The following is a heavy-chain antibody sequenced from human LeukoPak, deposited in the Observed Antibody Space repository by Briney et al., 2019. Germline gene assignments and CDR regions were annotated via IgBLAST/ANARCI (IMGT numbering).Heavy chain of an antibody. V-gene: IGHV1-2*02. CDR2: INPNSGGT. CDR1: GYTFTSYY. CDR3: ARDLRTIVVVVAAPRNWFDP. D-gene: IGHD2-15*01. J-gene: IGHJ5*02. Sequence: ASVKVSCKASGYTFTSYYMHWVRQAPGQGLEWMGIINPNSGGTNYAQKFQGRVTMTRDTSISTAYMELSRLRSDDTAVYYCARDLRTIVVVVAAPRNWFDPWGQGTLVTVSS.